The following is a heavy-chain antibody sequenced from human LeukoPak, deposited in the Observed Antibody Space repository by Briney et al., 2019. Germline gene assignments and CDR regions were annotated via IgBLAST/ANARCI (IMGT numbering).Heavy chain of an antibody. CDR2: ISYDGSNK. CDR1: GFTFSSYG. V-gene: IGHV3-30*18. CDR3: AKDRKHYYYGLDV. Sequence: GGSLRLSCAASGFTFSSYGMHWVRQAPGKGLEWVAVISYDGSNKYFADSVKGRFTISRDNSKNTLYLQMNSQRVEDTAVYYCAKDRKHYYYGLDVWGQGTTVTVSS. J-gene: IGHJ6*02. D-gene: IGHD1-14*01.